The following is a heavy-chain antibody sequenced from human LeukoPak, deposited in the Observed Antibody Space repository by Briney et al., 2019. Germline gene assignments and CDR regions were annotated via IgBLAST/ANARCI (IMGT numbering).Heavy chain of an antibody. Sequence: GGSLRLSCAASGFTFSSYWMHWVRQAPGKGLVWVSRINSDGSSTSYADSVKGRFTISRDNAKNTLYLQMSSLRAEDTAVYYCATAPGRGYRLFDYWGQGTLVTVSS. D-gene: IGHD3-16*02. CDR1: GFTFSSYW. CDR2: INSDGSST. V-gene: IGHV3-74*01. J-gene: IGHJ4*02. CDR3: ATAPGRGYRLFDY.